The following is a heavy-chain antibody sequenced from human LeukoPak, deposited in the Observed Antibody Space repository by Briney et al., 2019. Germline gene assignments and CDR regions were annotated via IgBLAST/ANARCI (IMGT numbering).Heavy chain of an antibody. CDR1: GFTFSSYW. Sequence: GGSLRLSCAASGFTFSSYWMSWVRQAPGKGLEWVASIKQDGSEKYCVDSVKGRFTISRDNAKNSLYLQMNSLRAEDTAVYYCAREDSYYDFWSGYSLVHGMDVWGQGTTVTVSS. CDR2: IKQDGSEK. J-gene: IGHJ6*02. V-gene: IGHV3-7*01. CDR3: AREDSYYDFWSGYSLVHGMDV. D-gene: IGHD3-3*01.